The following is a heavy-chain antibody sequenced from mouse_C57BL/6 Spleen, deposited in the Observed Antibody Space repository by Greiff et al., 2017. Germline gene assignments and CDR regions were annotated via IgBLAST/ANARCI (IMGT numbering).Heavy chain of an antibody. Sequence: QVQLQQPGAGLVMSGASLKLSCRASGYTFTSYWMHLVKQRPGQGLEWIGEIDPSDSYTNYNQKFKGKSTLTVDKSSSTAYMQLSSLTSEDSAVYSFARRGVYDYRAEYSYAMRCWSHRISVSDSS. J-gene: IGHJ4*01. CDR1: GYTFTSYW. V-gene: IGHV1-69*01. CDR2: IDPSDSYT. CDR3: ARRGVYDYRAEYSYAMRC. D-gene: IGHD2-4*01.